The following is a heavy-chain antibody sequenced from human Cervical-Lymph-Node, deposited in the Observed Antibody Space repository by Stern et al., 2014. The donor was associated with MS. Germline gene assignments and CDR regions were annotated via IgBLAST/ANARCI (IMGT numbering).Heavy chain of an antibody. CDR2: IYTSGST. D-gene: IGHD3-3*01. Sequence: VQLVESGPGLVKPSQTLSLTCTVSGGSISSGSYYWSWIRQPAGKGLEWIGRIYTSGSTNYNPSLKSRVTISVDTSKNQFSLKLTSVTAADTAVYYCARELDDFWSGYYDYWGQGTLVTVSS. CDR3: ARELDDFWSGYYDY. J-gene: IGHJ4*02. V-gene: IGHV4-61*02. CDR1: GGSISSGSYY.